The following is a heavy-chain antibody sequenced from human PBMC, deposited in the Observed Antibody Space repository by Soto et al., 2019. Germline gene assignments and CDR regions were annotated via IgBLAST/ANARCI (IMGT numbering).Heavy chain of an antibody. Sequence: ASVKVSCKASGYTFTSYYMRWVRQAPGQGLEWMGIINPSGGSTSYAQKFQGRVTMTRDTSTSTVYMELSSLRSEDTAVYYCARELRFLEWLPDPLYYYGMDVWGQGTTVTAP. CDR1: GYTFTSYY. J-gene: IGHJ6*02. CDR2: INPSGGST. D-gene: IGHD3-3*01. V-gene: IGHV1-46*01. CDR3: ARELRFLEWLPDPLYYYGMDV.